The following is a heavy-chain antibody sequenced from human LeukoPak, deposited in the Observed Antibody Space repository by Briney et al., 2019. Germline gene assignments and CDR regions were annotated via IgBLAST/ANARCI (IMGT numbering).Heavy chain of an antibody. CDR3: AKDELWELLGAAFDI. CDR2: ISAGGGST. D-gene: IGHD1-26*01. V-gene: IGHV3-23*01. J-gene: IGHJ3*02. Sequence: PGGSLRLSCAASGFTFSNYAMNWDRQAPGKGLEWVSAISAGGGSTYYADSVKGRFTISRDNSKNTLYLQMNSLRAEDTAVYYCAKDELWELLGAAFDIWGQGTMVTVSS. CDR1: GFTFSNYA.